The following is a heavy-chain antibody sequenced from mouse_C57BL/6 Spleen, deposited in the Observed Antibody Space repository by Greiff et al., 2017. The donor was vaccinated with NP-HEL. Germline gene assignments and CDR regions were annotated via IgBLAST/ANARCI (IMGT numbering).Heavy chain of an antibody. CDR1: GYAFTNYL. CDR2: INPGSGGT. CDR3: ARESTVVDHWYFDV. V-gene: IGHV1-54*01. J-gene: IGHJ1*03. Sequence: QVQLQQSGAELVRPGTSVKVSCKASGYAFTNYLIEWVKQRPGQGLEWIGVINPGSGGTNYNEKLKGKATLTADKSSSTAYMQLSSLTSEDSAVYFCARESTVVDHWYFDVWGTGTTVTVSS. D-gene: IGHD1-1*01.